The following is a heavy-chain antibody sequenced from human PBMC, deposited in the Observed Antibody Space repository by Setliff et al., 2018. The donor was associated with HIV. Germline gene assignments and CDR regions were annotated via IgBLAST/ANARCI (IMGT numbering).Heavy chain of an antibody. J-gene: IGHJ4*02. V-gene: IGHV3-48*03. CDR3: ASSPAWRSDFGLHTFDY. CDR1: GFTFRSYE. D-gene: IGHD2-2*01. Sequence: GGSLRLSCAASGFTFRSYEMNWVRQAPGKGLEWLSYISSSGNTIYYTDSLKGRFTISRDNARSSLYLEMNSLRAEDTAVYYCASSPAWRSDFGLHTFDYWGQGTLVTVSS. CDR2: ISSSGNTI.